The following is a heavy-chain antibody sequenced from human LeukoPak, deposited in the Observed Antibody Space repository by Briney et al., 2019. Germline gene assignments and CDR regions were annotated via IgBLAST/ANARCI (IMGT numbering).Heavy chain of an antibody. CDR2: INPNSGGT. CDR1: GYTFTGYY. D-gene: IGHD5-18*01. V-gene: IGHV1-2*02. J-gene: IGHJ4*02. Sequence: GASVKVSCKASGYTFTGYYMHWVRQAPGQGLEWMGWINPNSGGTNYAQKFQGRVTMTRDTSISTAYMELSRLRSDDTAVYYCARQRQIRGYSYGYRVYYFDYWGQGTLVTVSS. CDR3: ARQRQIRGYSYGYRVYYFDY.